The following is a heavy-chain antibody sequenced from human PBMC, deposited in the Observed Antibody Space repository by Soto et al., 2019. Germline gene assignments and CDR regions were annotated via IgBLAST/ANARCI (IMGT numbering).Heavy chain of an antibody. CDR3: ARDVGYGLIDY. V-gene: IGHV1-18*01. CDR1: GYTFTSYG. Sequence: QVQLVQSGAEVKKPGASVKVSCKASGYTFTSYGISWVRQAPGQGLEWMGWISAYNGNTNYAQKHQGRVTMTTDTSSSTAYMELRRLGSDDSAVFYCARDVGYGLIDYWGQGTLVTVSS. J-gene: IGHJ4*02. CDR2: ISAYNGNT. D-gene: IGHD5-18*01.